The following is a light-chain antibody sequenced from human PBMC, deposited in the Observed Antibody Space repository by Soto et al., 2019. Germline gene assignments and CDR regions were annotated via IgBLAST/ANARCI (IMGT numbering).Light chain of an antibody. CDR1: QGISTY. J-gene: IGKJ2*01. V-gene: IGKV1-9*01. Sequence: DIQLTQSPSFLSASVGDRVTITCRASQGISTYLAWYQQKPGKAPKLLIYAASTLQSGVPSRFSGSGSGTEFNLTISSLQPEDFVTYYCLQLNSYPRSFGQGTRLEIK. CDR3: LQLNSYPRS. CDR2: AAS.